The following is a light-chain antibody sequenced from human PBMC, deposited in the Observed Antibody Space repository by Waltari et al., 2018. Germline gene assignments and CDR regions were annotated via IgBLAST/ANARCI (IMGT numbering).Light chain of an antibody. CDR1: QSVSSQ. CDR2: DAS. CDR3: QQCNNSPPT. V-gene: IGKV3-11*01. Sequence: EIVLTQSPATLSLSQGEGATLSCRASQSVSSQLVWYQQKRGQAPRLLIYDASNRATGIPARFSGSGSGTDFTLTISSLEPEDFAVSYCQQCNNSPPTFGQGTKVEIK. J-gene: IGKJ1*01.